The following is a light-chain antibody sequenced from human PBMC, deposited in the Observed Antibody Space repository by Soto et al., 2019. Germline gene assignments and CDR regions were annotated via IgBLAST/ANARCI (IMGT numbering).Light chain of an antibody. V-gene: IGKV1-9*01. CDR3: HQVYTYPRT. J-gene: IGKJ1*01. CDR1: QGVRSY. CDR2: GAS. Sequence: IQLTQSPSSLSASVGDRVTITCRASQGVRSYLAGFQQRPGKAPKLLIFGASTLQNGVPARFSGGGFGTEFTLTITSLKPEDFATYYCHQVYTYPRTFGQGTKLAIK.